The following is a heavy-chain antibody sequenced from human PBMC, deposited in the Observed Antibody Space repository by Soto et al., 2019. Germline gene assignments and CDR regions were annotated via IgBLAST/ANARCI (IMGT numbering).Heavy chain of an antibody. CDR2: ISSSSSTI. CDR3: ASLYDYIWGSYRYLDYYYYMDV. V-gene: IGHV3-48*01. CDR1: GFTFSSYS. J-gene: IGHJ6*03. D-gene: IGHD3-16*02. Sequence: GGSLRLSCAASGFTFSSYSMNWVRQAPGKGLEWVSYISSSSSTIYYADSVKGRFTISRDNAKNSLYLQMNSLRAEDTAVYYCASLYDYIWGSYRYLDYYYYMDVWGKGTTVTVSS.